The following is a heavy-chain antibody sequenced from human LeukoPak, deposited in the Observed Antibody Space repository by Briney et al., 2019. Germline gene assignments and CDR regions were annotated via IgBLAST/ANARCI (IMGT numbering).Heavy chain of an antibody. Sequence: GGSLRLSCAASGFTFSSYAMSWVRQASGKGLEWVSAISGSGGSTYYADSVKGRFTISRDNSKNTLYLQMNSLRAKDTAVYYCARSYGSSSPQVFLSWGQGTLVTVSS. CDR2: ISGSGGST. CDR1: GFTFSSYA. V-gene: IGHV3-23*01. CDR3: ARSYGSSSPQVFLS. J-gene: IGHJ4*02. D-gene: IGHD6-13*01.